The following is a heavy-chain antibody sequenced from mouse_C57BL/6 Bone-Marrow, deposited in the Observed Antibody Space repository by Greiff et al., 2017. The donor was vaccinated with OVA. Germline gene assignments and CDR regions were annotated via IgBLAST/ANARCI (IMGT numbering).Heavy chain of an antibody. CDR2: IFPGSGST. J-gene: IGHJ1*03. CDR3: ARDTTVVATDWYFDV. Sequence: QVQLQQSGPELVKPGASVKISCKASGYTFTDYYINWVKQRPGQGLEWIGWIFPGSGSTYYNEKFKGKATLTVDKSSSTAYMLLSSLTSEDSAVYFCARDTTVVATDWYFDVWGTGTTVTVAS. CDR1: GYTFTDYY. D-gene: IGHD1-1*01. V-gene: IGHV1-75*01.